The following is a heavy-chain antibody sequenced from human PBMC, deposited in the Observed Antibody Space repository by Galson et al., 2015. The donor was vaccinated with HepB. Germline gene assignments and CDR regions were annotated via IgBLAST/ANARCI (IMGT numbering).Heavy chain of an antibody. V-gene: IGHV3-23*01. CDR2: IDHTGSKT. CDR1: GFTFSSYG. D-gene: IGHD1-14*01. CDR3: ARWGSYGNLDY. J-gene: IGHJ4*02. Sequence: SLRLSCAASGFTFSSYGVSWVRQAAGKGLLWVSTIDHTGSKTFYADSVRGRFTISRDNSKNTVHLEMNSLRNDDTAVYYCARWGSYGNLDYWGQGTLVTVSS.